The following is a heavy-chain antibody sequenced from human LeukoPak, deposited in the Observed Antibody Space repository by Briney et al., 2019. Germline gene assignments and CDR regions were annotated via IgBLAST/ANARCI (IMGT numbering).Heavy chain of an antibody. CDR1: GDSISTSKSY. V-gene: IGHV4-39*01. CDR2: IYYTGNT. Sequence: SETLSLTCTVSGDSISTSKSYWGWIRQPPLKGLEWIGSIYYTGNTYYNASLKSRVTISVDTSKNQFSLSLTSVTAADTAVYYCARYYYDSSGYYYGDAFDIWGQGTMVTVSS. J-gene: IGHJ3*02. CDR3: ARYYYDSSGYYYGDAFDI. D-gene: IGHD3-22*01.